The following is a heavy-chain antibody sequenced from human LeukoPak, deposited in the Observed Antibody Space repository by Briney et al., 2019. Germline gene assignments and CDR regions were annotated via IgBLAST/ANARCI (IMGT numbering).Heavy chain of an antibody. D-gene: IGHD3-3*01. V-gene: IGHV3-74*01. J-gene: IGHJ4*02. CDR1: GYTISNYW. CDR2: IKGDGSHT. Sequence: GGSLRLSCAASGYTISNYWMHWVRQAPGKGLVWVSRIKGDGSHTIYADSVKGRFTISRDNSKNTLYLQMNSLRAEDTAVYYCAREYDFWSGYCKGPFDYWGQGTLVTVSS. CDR3: AREYDFWSGYCKGPFDY.